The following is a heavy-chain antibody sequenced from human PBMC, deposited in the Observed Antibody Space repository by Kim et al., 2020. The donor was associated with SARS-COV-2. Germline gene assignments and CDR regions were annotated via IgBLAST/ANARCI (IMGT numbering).Heavy chain of an antibody. CDR2: IIPILGIA. V-gene: IGHV1-69*04. CDR1: GGTFSSYA. D-gene: IGHD3-9*01. J-gene: IGHJ4*02. CDR3: ARSRPNNYDILTGYPDDY. Sequence: SVKVSCKASGGTFSSYAISWVRQAPGQGLEWMGRIIPILGIANYAQKFQGRVTITADKSTSTAYMELSSLRSEDTAVYYCARSRPNNYDILTGYPDDYWGQGTLVTVSS.